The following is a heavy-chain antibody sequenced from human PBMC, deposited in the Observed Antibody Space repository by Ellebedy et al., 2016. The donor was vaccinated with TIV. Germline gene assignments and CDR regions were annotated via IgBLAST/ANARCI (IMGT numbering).Heavy chain of an antibody. D-gene: IGHD3-3*01. CDR2: INPSGGST. CDR1: GYTFSSYY. CDR3: ARGIPYYDFWSGYYTFDY. J-gene: IGHJ4*02. V-gene: IGHV1-46*04. Sequence: AASVKVSCKASGYTFSSYYMHWVRQAPGQGLEWMGIINPSGGSTTYAQNLQGRVTMTRDTSTTTVYMELSSLRSEDTAVYYCARGIPYYDFWSGYYTFDYWGQGTLVTVSS.